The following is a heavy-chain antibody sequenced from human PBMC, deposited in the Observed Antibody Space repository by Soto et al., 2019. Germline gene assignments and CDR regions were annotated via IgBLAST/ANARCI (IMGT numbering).Heavy chain of an antibody. D-gene: IGHD2-2*01. CDR1: GGSISSSSYY. CDR3: ARHEVVPAASYNWFDP. Sequence: SATLSLTYTVSGGSISSSSYYWGWIRQPPGKGLEWIGSIYYSGSTYYNPSLKSRVTISVDTSKNQFSLKLSSVTAADTAVYYCARHEVVPAASYNWFDPWGQGTLVTVSS. V-gene: IGHV4-39*01. J-gene: IGHJ5*02. CDR2: IYYSGST.